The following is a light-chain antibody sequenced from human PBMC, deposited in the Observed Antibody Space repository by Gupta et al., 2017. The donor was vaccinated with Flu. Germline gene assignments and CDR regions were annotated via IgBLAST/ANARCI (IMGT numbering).Light chain of an antibody. V-gene: IGKV1-39*01. CDR2: AAS. Sequence: PSSLSASVGDRVTITCRASQSISNYLNWYQQKPGTAPKLLIYAASSVQSGVPARFRGSGSGTDFTLTISGLQPEDSATYYCQQSYSSPWTFGQGTKVEIK. CDR1: QSISNY. J-gene: IGKJ1*01. CDR3: QQSYSSPWT.